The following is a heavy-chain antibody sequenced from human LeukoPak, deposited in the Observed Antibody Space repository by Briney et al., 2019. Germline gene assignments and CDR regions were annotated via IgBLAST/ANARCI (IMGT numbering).Heavy chain of an antibody. CDR3: ARGRDSGSFIIDY. CDR1: GFTFASYA. CDR2: ISSDGTTE. V-gene: IGHV3-30-3*01. D-gene: IGHD3-10*01. J-gene: IGHJ4*02. Sequence: GMSLRLSCAGSGFTFASYAVHWVRQAPGKRREWVAFISSDGTTEHYRDSVKGRFTLSRDNSKNTVSLQMNRLGTEDTAVYYCARGRDSGSFIIDYWGQGTLVTVSS.